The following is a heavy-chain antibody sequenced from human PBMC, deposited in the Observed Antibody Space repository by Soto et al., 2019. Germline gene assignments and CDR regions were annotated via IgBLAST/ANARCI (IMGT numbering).Heavy chain of an antibody. CDR2: INHSGST. D-gene: IGHD3-10*01. Sequence: PSETLSLTCAVYGGSFSGYYWSWIRQPPGKGLEWIGEINHSGSTNYNPSLKSRVTISVDTSKNQFSLKLSSVTAADTAVYYCARIDGSGTRRYYYYGMDVWGQGTTVTVSS. J-gene: IGHJ6*02. CDR1: GGSFSGYY. CDR3: ARIDGSGTRRYYYYGMDV. V-gene: IGHV4-34*01.